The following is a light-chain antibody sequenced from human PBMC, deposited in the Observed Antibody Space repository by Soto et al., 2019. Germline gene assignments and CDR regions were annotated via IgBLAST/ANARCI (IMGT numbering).Light chain of an antibody. V-gene: IGKV4-1*01. J-gene: IGKJ3*01. CDR1: QSVLYSSNNKNY. CDR2: WAS. CDR3: QHYYSTPFT. Sequence: DIVMTQSPDSLAVSLGERATINCKSSQSVLYSSNNKNYLAWYQQKTGQPPKLLIYWASTRESGVPARFSGSGSGTDSTLTISSLQAEDVAVYYCQHYYSTPFTFGPGTKVDI.